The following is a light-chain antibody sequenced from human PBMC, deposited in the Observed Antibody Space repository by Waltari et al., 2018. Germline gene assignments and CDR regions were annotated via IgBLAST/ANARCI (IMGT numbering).Light chain of an antibody. CDR2: AAS. Sequence: DIQMTQSPSSLSASVGDRVTITCRASQSISRYLNWYQQKPGKAPKHLIHAASSLQSGVPSRFSGSGSGTDFTLTISSLQPEDFATYYCQQSYSTPRLTFGGGTKVEIK. J-gene: IGKJ4*01. CDR3: QQSYSTPRLT. V-gene: IGKV1-39*01. CDR1: QSISRY.